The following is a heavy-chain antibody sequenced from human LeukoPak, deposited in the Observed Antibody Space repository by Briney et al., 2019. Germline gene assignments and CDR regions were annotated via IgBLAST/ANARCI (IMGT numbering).Heavy chain of an antibody. CDR2: IYYSGST. Sequence: SETLSLTCTVSGGSISSYYWSWIRQPPGKGLEGIGYIYYSGSTNYNPSLKSRVTISVDTSKNQFSLKLSSVTAADTAVYYCAGTPPYGSGSYYRIDYWGQGTLVTVSS. CDR3: AGTPPYGSGSYYRIDY. V-gene: IGHV4-59*01. J-gene: IGHJ4*02. D-gene: IGHD3-10*01. CDR1: GGSISSYY.